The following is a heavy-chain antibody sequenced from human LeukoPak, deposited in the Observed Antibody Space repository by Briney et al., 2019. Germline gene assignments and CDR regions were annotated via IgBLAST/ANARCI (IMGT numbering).Heavy chain of an antibody. Sequence: GGSLRLFCAASGFTFSDYYMSWIRQAPGKGLEWVSYISSSGTTIYYADSVKGRFTVSRDNAKNSLYLQMNSLRAEDTAVYYCAKGHQLVQLYFDYWGQGTLVTVSS. CDR3: AKGHQLVQLYFDY. D-gene: IGHD1-1*01. CDR1: GFTFSDYY. V-gene: IGHV3-11*01. J-gene: IGHJ4*02. CDR2: ISSSGTTI.